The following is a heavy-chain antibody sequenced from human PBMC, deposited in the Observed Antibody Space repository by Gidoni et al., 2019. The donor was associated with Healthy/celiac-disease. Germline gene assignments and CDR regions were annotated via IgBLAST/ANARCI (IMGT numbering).Heavy chain of an antibody. Sequence: EVQLVESGGGLVQPGWSLRLSFPASGFPFSSYSMNWVRKAPGKGLEWVSYISSSSSTIYYADSVKGRFTISRDNAKNSLYLQMNSLRAEETAVYYCARGRVGYWGQGTLVTVSS. J-gene: IGHJ4*02. CDR3: ARGRVGY. CDR1: GFPFSSYS. CDR2: ISSSSSTI. V-gene: IGHV3-48*01.